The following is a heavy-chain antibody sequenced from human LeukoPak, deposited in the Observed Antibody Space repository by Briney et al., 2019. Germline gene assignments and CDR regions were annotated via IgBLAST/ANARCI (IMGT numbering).Heavy chain of an antibody. D-gene: IGHD5-12*01. Sequence: SETLSLTCTVSGDSVSGHYWSWIRQTPGKGLEWIGYVSYSGGTNYNPSLKRRVSISLESSKNQFSLKLSSPAAADPAVYYCARAPMAITTSAFPDAFDFWGQGTMVTVSS. J-gene: IGHJ3*01. V-gene: IGHV4-59*02. CDR3: ARAPMAITTSAFPDAFDF. CDR1: GDSVSGHY. CDR2: VSYSGGT.